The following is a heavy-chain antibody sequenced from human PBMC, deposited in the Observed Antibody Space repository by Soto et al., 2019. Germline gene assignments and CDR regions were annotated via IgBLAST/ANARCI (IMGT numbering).Heavy chain of an antibody. Sequence: EVQLLESGGGLVQPGGSLRLSCAASGFTFSSYAMSWVRQAPGKGLEWVSAISGSGGSTYYADSVKGRFTISRDNSNNTLYLQMNSLRAEDTAVYYCAKEYVRSWYTFGTNLYFDLWGRGTLVTVSS. V-gene: IGHV3-23*01. CDR1: GFTFSSYA. D-gene: IGHD6-13*01. CDR3: AKEYVRSWYTFGTNLYFDL. J-gene: IGHJ2*01. CDR2: ISGSGGST.